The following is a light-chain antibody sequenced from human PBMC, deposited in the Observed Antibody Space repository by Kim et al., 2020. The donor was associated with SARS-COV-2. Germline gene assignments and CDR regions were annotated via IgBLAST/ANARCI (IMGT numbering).Light chain of an antibody. CDR3: QAWDSSTVVI. CDR2: QDS. J-gene: IGLJ2*01. CDR1: KLGDKY. Sequence: SYELTQPPSVSVSPGQTASITCSGDKLGDKYACWYQQKPGQSPVLVIYQDSKGPSGIPERFSGSNSGNTATLTISGTQAMDEADYYCQAWDSSTVVIFGG. V-gene: IGLV3-1*01.